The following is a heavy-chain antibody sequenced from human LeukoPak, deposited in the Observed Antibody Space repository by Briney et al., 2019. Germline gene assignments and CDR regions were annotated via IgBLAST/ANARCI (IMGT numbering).Heavy chain of an antibody. D-gene: IGHD6-6*01. CDR2: ISAYSGHT. CDR1: NYTFSNYP. V-gene: IGHV1-18*01. CDR3: TRGGSSQYFQH. J-gene: IGHJ1*01. Sequence: GASVKVSCKASNYTFSNYPISWVRQAPGQRLEWLGWISAYSGHTNYTQKVQGRVTMTTDRSTSTAYMELASLRPDDTAIYYCTRGGSSQYFQHWGQGTLVTVSS.